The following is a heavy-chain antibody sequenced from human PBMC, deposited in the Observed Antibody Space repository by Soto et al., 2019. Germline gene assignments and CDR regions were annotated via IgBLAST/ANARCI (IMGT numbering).Heavy chain of an antibody. CDR2: IKADGTEK. CDR1: GFTFSSYW. CDR3: VTAVRGYNANGDL. J-gene: IGHJ6*02. Sequence: VQLVESGGDLVQPGGSLRLSCVGSGFTFSSYWMGWVRQTPGKGLEWVATIKADGTEKYYVDSVKGRFTFSRDNAKTPVYLEMNSLRAEDTAVYYCVTAVRGYNANGDLWGQGTTVTVSS. D-gene: IGHD5-12*01. V-gene: IGHV3-7*03.